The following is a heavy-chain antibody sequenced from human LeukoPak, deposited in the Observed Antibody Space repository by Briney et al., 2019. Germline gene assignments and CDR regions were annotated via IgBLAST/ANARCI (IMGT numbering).Heavy chain of an antibody. CDR2: IWYDGSNK. CDR3: ARGPNSNWSGLDF. V-gene: IGHV3-33*01. CDR1: GFTFSSYG. D-gene: IGHD6-6*01. Sequence: GRSLRLSCAASGFTFSSYGMHWVRQAPGKGLEWVAVIWYDGSNKYYADSVKGRFTISRDNSKNTLYLQMNSLRAEDTAVYYCARGPNSNWSGLDFWGQGTLLTVSS. J-gene: IGHJ4*02.